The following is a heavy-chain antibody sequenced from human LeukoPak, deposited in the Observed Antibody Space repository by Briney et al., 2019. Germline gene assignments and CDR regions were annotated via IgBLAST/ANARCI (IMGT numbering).Heavy chain of an antibody. CDR1: GGSISSSNW. J-gene: IGHJ4*02. CDR2: IYHSGST. CDR3: ATNYYDSSGYYRPLDY. Sequence: SGTLSLTCAVSGGSISSSNWWSWVRQPPGKGLEWIGEIYHSGSTNYNPSLKSRVTISVDKSKNQFSLKLSSVTAADTAVYYCATNYYDSSGYYRPLDYWGQGTLVTVSS. V-gene: IGHV4-4*02. D-gene: IGHD3-22*01.